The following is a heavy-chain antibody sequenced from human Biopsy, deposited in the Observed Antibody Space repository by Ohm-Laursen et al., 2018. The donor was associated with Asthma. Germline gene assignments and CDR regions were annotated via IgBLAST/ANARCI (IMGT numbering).Heavy chain of an antibody. D-gene: IGHD2-15*01. CDR3: AGFCSGGNCPDH. CDR1: GGSISSYY. Sequence: PSDTLSLTCTVSGGSISSYYWSWIRQPPGKGLEWIGYIYFSGSTNYNPSLKSRVTMSVDTSKKQISLRLSSVIAADTAVYYCAGFCSGGNCPDHWGQGTLVTVSS. V-gene: IGHV4-59*07. CDR2: IYFSGST. J-gene: IGHJ4*02.